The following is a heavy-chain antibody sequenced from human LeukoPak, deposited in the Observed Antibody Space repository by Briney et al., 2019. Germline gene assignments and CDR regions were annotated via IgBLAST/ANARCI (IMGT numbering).Heavy chain of an antibody. CDR2: MNPNSGNT. Sequence: GASVKVSCKASGYTFTSYDINWVRQATGQGLEWMGWMNPNSGNTGYAQKFQGRVTMTRNTSISTAYMELSSLRSEDTAVYFCAREHSSGRGIRFDPWGRGTLVTVSS. D-gene: IGHD6-19*01. CDR3: AREHSSGRGIRFDP. CDR1: GYTFTSYD. V-gene: IGHV1-8*01. J-gene: IGHJ5*02.